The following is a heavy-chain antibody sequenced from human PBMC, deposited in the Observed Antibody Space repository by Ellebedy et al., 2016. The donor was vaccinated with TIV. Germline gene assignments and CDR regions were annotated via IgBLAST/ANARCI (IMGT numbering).Heavy chain of an antibody. Sequence: GSLRLSCTVSGDSISRSSYYWGWIRQSPQTGLEWIGSIYYTGSTFYNPSLKSRVTISVDTSKSQFSLRLTSVTAADTAVYYCARWFGELLYVRWFDPWGQGTLVTVSS. CDR3: ARWFGELLYVRWFDP. D-gene: IGHD3-10*01. CDR1: GDSISRSSYY. J-gene: IGHJ5*02. CDR2: IYYTGST. V-gene: IGHV4-39*01.